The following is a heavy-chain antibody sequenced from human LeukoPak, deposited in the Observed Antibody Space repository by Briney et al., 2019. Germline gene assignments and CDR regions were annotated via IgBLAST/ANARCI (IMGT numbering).Heavy chain of an antibody. Sequence: SETLSLTCAVYGGSFSGYYWSWIRQPPGKGLEWIGEINHSGSTNYNPSLKSRVTISVDTSKNQFSLKLSSVTAADTAVYYCARGQMRSGWYFSYYYYYGMDVWGQGTTVTVSS. D-gene: IGHD6-19*01. CDR3: ARGQMRSGWYFSYYYYYGMDV. V-gene: IGHV4-34*01. CDR1: GGSFSGYY. CDR2: INHSGST. J-gene: IGHJ6*02.